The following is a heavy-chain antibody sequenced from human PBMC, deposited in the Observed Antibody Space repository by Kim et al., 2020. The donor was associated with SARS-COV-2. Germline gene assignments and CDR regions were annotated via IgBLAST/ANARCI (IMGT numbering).Heavy chain of an antibody. D-gene: IGHD3-10*01. J-gene: IGHJ4*02. CDR3: AGDYYFPWYFDY. Sequence: YYEDSGKGRFTISRDNAKNSLYLQMNSLGAEDTAVYYCAGDYYFPWYFDYWGQGTLVTVSS. V-gene: IGHV3-7*03.